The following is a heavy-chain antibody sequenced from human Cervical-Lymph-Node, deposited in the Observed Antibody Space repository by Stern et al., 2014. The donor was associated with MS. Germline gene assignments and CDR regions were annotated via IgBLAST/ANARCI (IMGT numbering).Heavy chain of an antibody. Sequence: VQLEESGGGVVQPGRSLRLSCAASGFTFSSYGMHWVRQAPGKGLEWVAVISYDGSNKYYADSVKGRFTISRDNSKNTLYLQMNSLRAEDTAVYYCAKDAGDSSSWSPDGMDVWGQGTTVTVSS. D-gene: IGHD6-13*01. CDR2: ISYDGSNK. V-gene: IGHV3-30*18. CDR3: AKDAGDSSSWSPDGMDV. CDR1: GFTFSSYG. J-gene: IGHJ6*02.